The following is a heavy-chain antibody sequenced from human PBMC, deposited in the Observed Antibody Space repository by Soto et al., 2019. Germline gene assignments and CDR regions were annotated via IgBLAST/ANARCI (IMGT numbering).Heavy chain of an antibody. D-gene: IGHD5-12*01. V-gene: IGHV4-31*03. CDR3: ARVKGRWLQFAFDY. Sequence: QVQLQESGPGLVKPSQTLSLTCTVSGGSISSGGYYWSWIRQHPVKGLEWIGYIYDSGSTYYNPSLKSRVTISVDTSKNQFSLKLSSVTAADTAVYYCARVKGRWLQFAFDYWGQGTLVTVSS. CDR1: GGSISSGGYY. CDR2: IYDSGST. J-gene: IGHJ4*02.